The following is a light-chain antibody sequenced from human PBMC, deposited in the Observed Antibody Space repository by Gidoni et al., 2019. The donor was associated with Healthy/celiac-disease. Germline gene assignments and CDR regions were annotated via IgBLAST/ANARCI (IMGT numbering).Light chain of an antibody. CDR1: QSVSSSY. Sequence: ELVLTQSPGTLSLSPGERATLSCRASQSVSSSYLAWYQQKPGQAPMLLIYVASSRATGIPDRFSGSGSGTDFTLTISRLEPEDFAVYYCQQYGSSPLTFGGGTKVEIK. CDR3: QQYGSSPLT. V-gene: IGKV3-20*01. CDR2: VAS. J-gene: IGKJ4*01.